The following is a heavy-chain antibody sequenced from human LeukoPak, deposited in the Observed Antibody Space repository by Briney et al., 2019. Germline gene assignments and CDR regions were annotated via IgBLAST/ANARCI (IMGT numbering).Heavy chain of an antibody. CDR1: YDFISDYY. V-gene: IGHV4-59*01. Sequence: PSETLSLTCSVSYDFISDYYWSWLRQPPGKGLEWIGYISHNGSANYSPSLNSRVTISIDTSKNQLSLRLTSVTAADTAVYYCARDTHSLRWYLWGRGTLVTVSS. CDR3: ARDTHSLRWYL. D-gene: IGHD3-10*01. CDR2: ISHNGSA. J-gene: IGHJ2*01.